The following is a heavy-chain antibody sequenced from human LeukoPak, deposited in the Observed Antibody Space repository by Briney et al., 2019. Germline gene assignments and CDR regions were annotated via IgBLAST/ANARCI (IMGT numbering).Heavy chain of an antibody. V-gene: IGHV3-11*04. CDR3: ARVSGWFDY. D-gene: IGHD6-19*01. J-gene: IGHJ4*02. CDR1: GFTFSDYN. CDR2: ISRSGSTK. Sequence: GGSLRLSCAASGFTFSDYNMRWIRQAPGKGLEWVSSISRSGSTKYYADSVKGRFTISRDNAKNSLYLQMNSLRAEDTAVYYCARVSGWFDYWGQGTLVTVSS.